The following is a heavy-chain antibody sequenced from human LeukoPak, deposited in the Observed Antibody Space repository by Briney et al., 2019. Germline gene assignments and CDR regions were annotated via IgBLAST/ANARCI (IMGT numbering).Heavy chain of an antibody. V-gene: IGHV3-48*01. Sequence: GGSLRLSCAASGFTLSSYCMHWVRQAPGKGLEYISYISGDGGVSYYEDSVKGRFTISRDNAKNSLYLQLDSLRAEDMAVYYCAIDGGFGFLAAFYVWGQGTMVTVSS. D-gene: IGHD3-10*01. CDR3: AIDGGFGFLAAFYV. CDR1: GFTLSSYC. CDR2: ISGDGGVS. J-gene: IGHJ3*01.